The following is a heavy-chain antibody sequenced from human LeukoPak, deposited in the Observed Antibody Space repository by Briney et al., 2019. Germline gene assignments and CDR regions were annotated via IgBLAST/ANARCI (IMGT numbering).Heavy chain of an antibody. D-gene: IGHD5-18*01. Sequence: PSETLSLTCTVSGDSITGYYWTWVRQPPGKGLEWIGYVYHTGTSNYNPSVRSRITMSVDTSKNQYSMNLTSLTAADTAVYYCARALDTWSALDYWGLGTLVSVSS. CDR3: ARALDTWSALDY. J-gene: IGHJ4*02. V-gene: IGHV4-59*01. CDR1: GDSITGYY. CDR2: VYHTGTS.